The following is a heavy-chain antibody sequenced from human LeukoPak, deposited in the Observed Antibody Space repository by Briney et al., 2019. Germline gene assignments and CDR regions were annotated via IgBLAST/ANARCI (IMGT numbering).Heavy chain of an antibody. J-gene: IGHJ3*02. CDR3: ARVLSSSWYGYALDI. V-gene: IGHV1-2*06. Sequence: ASVKVSCKASGYTFTGYYMHWVRQAPGQGLEWMGRINPNSGGTNYAQKFQGRVTMTRDTSISTAYMELSRLRSDDTAVYYCARVLSSSWYGYALDIWGQGTMVTVSS. D-gene: IGHD6-13*01. CDR1: GYTFTGYY. CDR2: INPNSGGT.